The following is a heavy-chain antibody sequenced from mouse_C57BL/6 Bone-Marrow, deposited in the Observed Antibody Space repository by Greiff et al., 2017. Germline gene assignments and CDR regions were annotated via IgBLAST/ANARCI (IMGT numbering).Heavy chain of an antibody. CDR2: IDPSDSYT. CDR3: ALMRFDY. Sequence: VQLQQPGAELVKPGASVKLSCKASGYTFTSYWMQWVKQRPGQGLEWIGEIDPSDSYTNYNQKFKDKATLTVDTSSSTAYMQLSSLTSEDSAVYYCALMRFDYWGQGTTLTVSS. CDR1: GYTFTSYW. D-gene: IGHD6-5*01. J-gene: IGHJ2*01. V-gene: IGHV1-50*01.